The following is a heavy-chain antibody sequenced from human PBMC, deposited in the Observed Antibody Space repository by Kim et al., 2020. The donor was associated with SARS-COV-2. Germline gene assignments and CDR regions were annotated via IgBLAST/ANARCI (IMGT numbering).Heavy chain of an antibody. CDR2: IYYSGST. D-gene: IGHD3-3*01. CDR1: GGSISSYY. V-gene: IGHV4-59*08. J-gene: IGHJ4*02. CDR3: ARTITIFGVAYYFDY. Sequence: SETLSLTCTVSGGSISSYYWSWIRQPPGKGLEWIGYIYYSGSTNYNPSLKSRVTISVDTSKNQFSLKLSSVTAADTAVYYCARTITIFGVAYYFDYWGQG.